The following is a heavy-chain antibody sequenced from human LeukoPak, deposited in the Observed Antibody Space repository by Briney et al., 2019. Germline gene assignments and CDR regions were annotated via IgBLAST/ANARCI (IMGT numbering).Heavy chain of an antibody. D-gene: IGHD6-19*01. CDR1: GGSIINHY. J-gene: IGHJ5*02. CDR3: ARDVRYASGWSTPES. V-gene: IGHV4-4*07. Sequence: KPSETLSLTCTVSGGSIINHYWSWIRQPAGKGPEWIGRIYSSGSANYSPSLKSRVSMSIDTSNNHFSLNLTSVTAADTALYFCARDVRYASGWSTPESWGQGTLVTVSS. CDR2: IYSSGSA.